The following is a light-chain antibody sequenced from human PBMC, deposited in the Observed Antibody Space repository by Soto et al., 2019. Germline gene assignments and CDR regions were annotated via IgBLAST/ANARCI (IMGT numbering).Light chain of an antibody. V-gene: IGLV2-14*03. J-gene: IGLJ2*01. CDR3: SSYTSIRGV. CDR1: SSDVGGYDF. Sequence: QFALTQPASVSGSLGQSITISCTGTSSDVGGYDFVSWYQQYPGKAPKLMIYEVTNRPSGVSNRFSGSKSGNTASLTISGLQAEDEADYYCSSYTSIRGVFGGGTKLTVL. CDR2: EVT.